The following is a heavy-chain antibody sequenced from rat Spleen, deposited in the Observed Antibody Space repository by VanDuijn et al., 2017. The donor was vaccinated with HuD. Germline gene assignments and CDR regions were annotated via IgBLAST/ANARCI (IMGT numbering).Heavy chain of an antibody. D-gene: IGHD4-3*01. CDR3: TRGSGELGY. V-gene: IGHV6-6*01. Sequence: EVQVLESGGGLVQPGNSLKLSCATSGFTFSTAWMYWYRQFPEKRLEWVARIKAKSNNYATDYTESVKGRFTISRDDSKSSIYLQMNNLKEEDTAIYYCTRGSGELGYWGQGVMVTVSS. J-gene: IGHJ2*01. CDR2: IKAKSNNYAT. CDR1: GFTFSTAW.